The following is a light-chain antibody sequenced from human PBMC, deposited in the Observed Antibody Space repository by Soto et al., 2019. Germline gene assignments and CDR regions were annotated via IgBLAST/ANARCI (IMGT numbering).Light chain of an antibody. V-gene: IGKV3D-15*01. Sequence: EVVLTQSPATLSLSPGERASLSCRASQSVSTNLAWYQQKPGQAPSLLIYGASTRATGIPARFSGSGSATEFTLTISSLKSEDFAVYYCQQYNDWPPWTFGQGTKVEIK. CDR2: GAS. CDR1: QSVSTN. CDR3: QQYNDWPPWT. J-gene: IGKJ1*01.